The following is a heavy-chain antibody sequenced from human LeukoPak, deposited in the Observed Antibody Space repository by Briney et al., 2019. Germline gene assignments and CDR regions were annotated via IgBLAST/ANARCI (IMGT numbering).Heavy chain of an antibody. J-gene: IGHJ1*01. V-gene: IGHV4-59*01. Sequence: PSETLSLTCTVSGGSISSYSWSWIRQPPGKGREWLGYIYYSGSTSYNPSLKSRVAISVDTSKNQFSLKLSSVTAADTAVYYCASRAAAGTGYFQHWGQGTLVTVSS. D-gene: IGHD6-13*01. CDR1: GGSISSYS. CDR2: IYYSGST. CDR3: ASRAAAGTGYFQH.